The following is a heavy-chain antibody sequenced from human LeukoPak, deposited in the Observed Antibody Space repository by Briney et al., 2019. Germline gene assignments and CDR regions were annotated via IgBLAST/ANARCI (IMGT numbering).Heavy chain of an antibody. CDR3: AREGYCGGDCYDAFDI. Sequence: GSLRLSCAASGFTFSSYSMNWVRQPPGKGLEWIGEIYHSGSTNYNPSLKSRVTISVDKSKNQFSLKLSSVTAADTAVYYCAREGYCGGDCYDAFDIWGQGTMVTVSS. CDR2: IYHSGST. V-gene: IGHV4-4*02. CDR1: GFTFSSYSM. D-gene: IGHD2-21*02. J-gene: IGHJ3*02.